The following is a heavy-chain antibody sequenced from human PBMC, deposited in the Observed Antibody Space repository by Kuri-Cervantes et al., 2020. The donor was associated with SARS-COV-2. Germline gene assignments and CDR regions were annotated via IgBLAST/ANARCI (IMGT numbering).Heavy chain of an antibody. Sequence: ASVKVSCKASGGTFSSYAISWVRQAPGQGLEWMGWISAYNGNTNYAQKLQGRVTMTTDTSTSTAYMELRSLRSDDTAVYYCARDVGGITIFGVVIVDIYYMDVWGKGTTVTVSS. J-gene: IGHJ6*03. CDR2: ISAYNGNT. CDR3: ARDVGGITIFGVVIVDIYYMDV. D-gene: IGHD3-3*01. V-gene: IGHV1-18*01. CDR1: GGTFSSYA.